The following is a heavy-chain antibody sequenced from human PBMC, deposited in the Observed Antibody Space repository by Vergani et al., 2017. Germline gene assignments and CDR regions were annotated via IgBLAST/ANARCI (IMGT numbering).Heavy chain of an antibody. Sequence: EVQLVESGGGLVQPGGSLRLSCAASGFTFSSYEMNWVRQAPGKGLEWVSYISSSGSTIYYADSVKGRFTISRDNAKNSLYLQMNSLRAEDTAVYYCAREGYSSSSTFVPYYYYGMDVWGQGTTVTVSS. V-gene: IGHV3-48*03. D-gene: IGHD6-6*01. CDR2: ISSSGSTI. J-gene: IGHJ6*02. CDR3: AREGYSSSSTFVPYYYYGMDV. CDR1: GFTFSSYE.